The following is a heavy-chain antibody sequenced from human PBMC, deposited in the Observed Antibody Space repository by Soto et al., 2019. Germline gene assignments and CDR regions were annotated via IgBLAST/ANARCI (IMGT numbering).Heavy chain of an antibody. CDR1: GFSLSDVTLG. Sequence: QVTLKESGPVLVKPTETLTLTCTVSGFSLSDVTLGVSWIRQSPGRALEWLAHIFSNGEKSYRASLKSRLTISKDTSKSQVVLTMTNTHPVDTATYYCARINFRIPAAIIRWFDPWGQGTLVTVSS. D-gene: IGHD2-2*01. CDR2: IFSNGEK. J-gene: IGHJ5*02. CDR3: ARINFRIPAAIIRWFDP. V-gene: IGHV2-26*01.